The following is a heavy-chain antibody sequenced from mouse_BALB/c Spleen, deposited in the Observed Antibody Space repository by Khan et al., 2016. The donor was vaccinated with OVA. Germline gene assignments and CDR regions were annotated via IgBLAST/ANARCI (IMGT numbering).Heavy chain of an antibody. J-gene: IGHJ2*01. D-gene: IGHD1-1*01. CDR1: GYTFTSYW. V-gene: IGHV1S81*02. CDR3: SRIKKIVATYFDY. Sequence: VQLQQSGAELVKAGASVKMSCKASGYTFTSYWMHWVKQRLGQGLEWFAETNPTNGRTYYNEKFKSKATLTVDKSSSTAYMLLSGPTFKYSAVNYYSRIKKIVATYFDYWGQGTTLTVSS. CDR2: TNPTNGRT.